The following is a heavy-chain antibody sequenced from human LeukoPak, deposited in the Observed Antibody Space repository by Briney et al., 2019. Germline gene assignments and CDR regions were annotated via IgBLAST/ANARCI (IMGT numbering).Heavy chain of an antibody. CDR1: GYTFTSYD. D-gene: IGHD5-18*01. CDR2: MNPNSGNT. Sequence: ASVKVSCKASGYTFTSYDINWVRQATGQGLEWMGWMNPNSGNTGYAQKFQGRVTMTRNTSISTAYMELRSLRSDDTAVYYCARVDTAMVDLYYYYYGMDVWGQGTTVTVSS. J-gene: IGHJ6*02. V-gene: IGHV1-8*01. CDR3: ARVDTAMVDLYYYYYGMDV.